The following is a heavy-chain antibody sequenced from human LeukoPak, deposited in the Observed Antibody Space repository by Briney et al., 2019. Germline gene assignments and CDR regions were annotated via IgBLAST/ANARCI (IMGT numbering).Heavy chain of an antibody. CDR2: ISAYNGNT. V-gene: IGHV1-18*01. J-gene: IGHJ3*02. CDR3: ARDHVGRTVRGPSAFDI. CDR1: GYTFTSYG. Sequence: ASVKVSCKASGYTFTSYGISWVRQAPGQGLEWMGWISAYNGNTNYAQKLQGRVTMTTDTSTSTAYMELRSLRSDDTAVYYCARDHVGRTVRGPSAFDIWGQGTMVTVSS. D-gene: IGHD3-10*01.